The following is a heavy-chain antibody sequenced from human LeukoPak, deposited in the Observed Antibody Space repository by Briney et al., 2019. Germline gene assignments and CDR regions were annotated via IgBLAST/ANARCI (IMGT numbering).Heavy chain of an antibody. D-gene: IGHD3-3*01. CDR2: ISGSGGST. J-gene: IGHJ4*02. CDR1: GFTFSSYS. V-gene: IGHV3-23*01. CDR3: AREGNYDFWSGYSYYFDY. Sequence: GGSLRLSCAASGFTFSSYSMNWVRQAPGKGLEWVSAISGSGGSTYYADSVKGRFTISRDNSKNTLYLQMNSLRAEDTAVYYCAREGNYDFWSGYSYYFDYWGQGTLVTVSS.